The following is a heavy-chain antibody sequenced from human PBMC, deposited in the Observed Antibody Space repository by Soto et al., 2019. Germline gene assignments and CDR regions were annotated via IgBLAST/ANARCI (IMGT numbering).Heavy chain of an antibody. V-gene: IGHV4-61*01. J-gene: IGHJ6*02. CDR2: IYYSGST. D-gene: IGHD1-26*01. CDR3: ARPTATIVYFQFYGLDV. Sequence: SETLSLTCTVSGGSVSSGSYYWSWIRQPPGKGLEWIGYIYYSGSTNYNPSLKSRVTISVDTSKNQFSLKLSSVTAADTAVYYCARPTATIVYFQFYGLDVWGQGTTVTVSS. CDR1: GGSVSSGSYY.